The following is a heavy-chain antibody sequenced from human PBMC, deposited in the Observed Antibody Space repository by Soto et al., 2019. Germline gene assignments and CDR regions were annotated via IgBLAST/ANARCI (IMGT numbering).Heavy chain of an antibody. V-gene: IGHV4-31*03. CDR2: IYYSGST. CDR3: ARGGGIPKRWFDP. CDR1: GSSISSGGYY. J-gene: IGHJ5*02. Sequence: SETLSLPCTVSGSSISSGGYYWSWIRQQPGKGLEWIGYIYYSGSTYYNPSLKSGVTISVDTSKNQFSLKLSSVTAADTPVYYWARGGGIPKRWFDPWGQGTLVTVSS. D-gene: IGHD6-13*01.